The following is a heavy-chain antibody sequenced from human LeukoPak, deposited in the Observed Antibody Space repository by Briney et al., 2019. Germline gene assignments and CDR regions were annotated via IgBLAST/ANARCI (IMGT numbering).Heavy chain of an antibody. J-gene: IGHJ6*03. CDR3: ARDPYSGTYGDTYYYYMDV. Sequence: GGSLRLSCAVSGFTFTNYWMSWARQSPGKGLEWVSSITSSSTYTFYADSVKGRFTISRDNARNSLYLQMNSLRAEDTAVYYCARDPYSGTYGDTYYYYMDVWGKGTTVTISS. D-gene: IGHD1-26*01. CDR1: GFTFTNYW. V-gene: IGHV3-21*01. CDR2: ITSSSTYT.